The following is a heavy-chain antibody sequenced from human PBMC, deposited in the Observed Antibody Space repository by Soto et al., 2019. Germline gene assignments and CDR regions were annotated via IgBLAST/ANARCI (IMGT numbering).Heavy chain of an antibody. J-gene: IGHJ5*02. V-gene: IGHV6-1*01. CDR1: GDSVSSYSAA. CDR2: TYYRSRFFS. D-gene: IGHD3-10*01. CDR3: VRDRYSSSGWFDP. Sequence: SQTLSLTCALSGDSVSSYSAAWNWIRQSPSGGLECLGRTYYRSRFFSDYAESVKSRIIINPDTSKNPFSLQLKSVTPEDTAVYYCVRDRYSSSGWFDPWGQGTPVTVSS.